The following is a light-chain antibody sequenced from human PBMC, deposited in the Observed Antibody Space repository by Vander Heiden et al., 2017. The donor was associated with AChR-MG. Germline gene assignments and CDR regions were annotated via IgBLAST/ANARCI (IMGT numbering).Light chain of an antibody. CDR2: SVS. CDR3: QQYTGSRT. J-gene: IGKJ1*01. CDR1: QSITTSS. V-gene: IGKV3-20*01. Sequence: EIVLTQPPGTLSLSPGEGATLSCRASQSITTSSVAWYQQKPGQAPRLLIYSVSIRATGIPDRFSGSGSGTDFTLTISRLEPEDFAVYICQQYTGSRTFGQGTKVEI.